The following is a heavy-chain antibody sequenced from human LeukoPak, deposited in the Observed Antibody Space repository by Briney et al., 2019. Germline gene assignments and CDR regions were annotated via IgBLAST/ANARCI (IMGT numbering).Heavy chain of an antibody. CDR1: GFTFSSYG. J-gene: IGHJ4*02. Sequence: GSLRLSCAASGFTFSSYGMHWVRQAPGKGLEWVAFIRSDGSNIYYADSVKGRFTIPRDNSKNTLYVQMNSLRAEDTAVYYCAKDWRPNKQLGYFDYWGQGTLVTVSS. CDR2: IRSDGSNI. CDR3: AKDWRPNKQLGYFDY. D-gene: IGHD6-13*01. V-gene: IGHV3-30*02.